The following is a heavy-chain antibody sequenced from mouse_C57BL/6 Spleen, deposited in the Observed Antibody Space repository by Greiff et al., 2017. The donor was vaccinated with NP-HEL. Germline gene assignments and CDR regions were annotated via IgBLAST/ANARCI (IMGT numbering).Heavy chain of an antibody. V-gene: IGHV5-9-1*02. J-gene: IGHJ2*01. CDR2: ISSGGDYI. CDR1: GFTFSSYA. D-gene: IGHD2-3*01. Sequence: EVQLVESGEGLVKPGGSLKLSCAASGFTFSSYAMSWVRQTPEKRLEWVAYISSGGDYIYYADTVKGRFTISRDNDRNTLYLQMSSLKSEDTAMYYCTRVDGYPYYFDYWGQGTTLTVSS. CDR3: TRVDGYPYYFDY.